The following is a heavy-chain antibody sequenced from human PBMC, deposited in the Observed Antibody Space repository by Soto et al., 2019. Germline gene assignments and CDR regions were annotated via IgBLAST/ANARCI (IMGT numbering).Heavy chain of an antibody. Sequence: GALRLSCAASGFTFSSYAMSWVRQAPGKGLEWVSAISGSGGSTYYADSVKGRFTISRDNSKNTLYLQMNSLRAEGTAVYYCAKDRQWLVPVDYWGQGTLVTVSS. CDR2: ISGSGGST. CDR3: AKDRQWLVPVDY. V-gene: IGHV3-23*01. D-gene: IGHD6-19*01. J-gene: IGHJ4*02. CDR1: GFTFSSYA.